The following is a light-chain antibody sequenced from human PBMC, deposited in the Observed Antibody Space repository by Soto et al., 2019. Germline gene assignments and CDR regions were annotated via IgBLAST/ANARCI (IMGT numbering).Light chain of an antibody. Sequence: QSVLTQPASVSGSPGQSITISCTGTSSDVGGYNYVSWYQQHPSKAPKLMIYEVSNRPSGVSNRFSGSKSGNTASLTISGLQAEDEADYYCSSYTSSSPFYVFGTGTKVTVL. V-gene: IGLV2-14*01. CDR2: EVS. CDR3: SSYTSSSPFYV. J-gene: IGLJ1*01. CDR1: SSDVGGYNY.